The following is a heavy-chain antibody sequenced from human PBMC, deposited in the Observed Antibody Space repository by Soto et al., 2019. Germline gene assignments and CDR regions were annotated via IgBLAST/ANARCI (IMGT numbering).Heavy chain of an antibody. V-gene: IGHV3-33*08. CDR3: ARASRRIAARPQQAFDI. D-gene: IGHD6-6*01. CDR1: GFTFNTYG. Sequence: PGGSLRLSCTTSGFTFNTYGMHWVRQAPGKGLEWVAIIWYDGSNKYYADSVKGRFTISRDNSKNTLYLQMNSLRDEDTAVYYCARASRRIAARPQQAFDIWGQGTMVTVSS. J-gene: IGHJ3*02. CDR2: IWYDGSNK.